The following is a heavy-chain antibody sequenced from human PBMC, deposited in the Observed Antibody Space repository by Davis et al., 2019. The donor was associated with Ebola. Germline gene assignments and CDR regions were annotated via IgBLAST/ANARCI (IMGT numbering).Heavy chain of an antibody. Sequence: GESLKISCAASGFTFSDYGMHWVRQAPGKGLEWVAVIWYDGSKQYYADSVKGRFTISRDNSKNTLYVQMNSLRAEDTAVYYCARDSYGMDVWGKGTTVTVSS. CDR2: IWYDGSKQ. CDR1: GFTFSDYG. V-gene: IGHV3-33*01. J-gene: IGHJ6*04. CDR3: ARDSYGMDV.